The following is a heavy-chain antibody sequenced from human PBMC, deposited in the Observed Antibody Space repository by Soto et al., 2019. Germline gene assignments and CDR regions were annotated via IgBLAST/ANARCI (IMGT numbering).Heavy chain of an antibody. CDR2: FYYSGST. CDR3: ARHWGRRVFDY. J-gene: IGHJ4*02. D-gene: IGHD3-16*01. Sequence: SETLSLTCTVSGGSISSSSYYWGWIRQPPGKGLEWIGTFYYSGSTYYNTSLKSRVTISVDTSKNQFSLKLSSVTAADTAVYYCARHWGRRVFDYWGQGTLVTVPS. V-gene: IGHV4-39*01. CDR1: GGSISSSSYY.